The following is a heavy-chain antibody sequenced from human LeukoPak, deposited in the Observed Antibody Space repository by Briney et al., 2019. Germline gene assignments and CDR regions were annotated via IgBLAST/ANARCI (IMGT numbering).Heavy chain of an antibody. V-gene: IGHV3-30*15. CDR1: GFTFSDCA. Sequence: QPGRSLRLSCAASGFTFSDCAMHWVRQAPGKGLEWVTVISYDGNDKYYADSVKGRFTISRDNSRNRVYLRMSSLRPEDTAVYYCARPNDYGDYRYLDLWGRGTLVTVFS. CDR3: ARPNDYGDYRYLDL. J-gene: IGHJ2*01. D-gene: IGHD4-17*01. CDR2: ISYDGNDK.